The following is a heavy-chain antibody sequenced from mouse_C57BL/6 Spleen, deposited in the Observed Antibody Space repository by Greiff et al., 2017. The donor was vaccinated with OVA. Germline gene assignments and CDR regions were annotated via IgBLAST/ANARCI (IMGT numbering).Heavy chain of an antibody. Sequence: EVKLVESGGGLVKPGGSLKLSCAASGFTFSDYGMHWVRQAPEKGLEWVAYISSGSSTIYYADTVKGRFTISRDNAKNTLFLQMTSLRSEDTAMYDCARTSYDYDRFAYWGQGTLVTVSA. J-gene: IGHJ3*01. D-gene: IGHD2-4*01. CDR2: ISSGSSTI. V-gene: IGHV5-17*01. CDR1: GFTFSDYG. CDR3: ARTSYDYDRFAY.